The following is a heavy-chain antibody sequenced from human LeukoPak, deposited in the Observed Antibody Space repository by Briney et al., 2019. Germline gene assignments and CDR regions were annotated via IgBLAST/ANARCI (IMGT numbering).Heavy chain of an antibody. V-gene: IGHV4-34*01. D-gene: IGHD4-11*01. CDR2: INHSGST. CDR1: GGSFSGYY. J-gene: IGHJ4*02. CDR3: ASGAVTMLS. Sequence: SETLSLTCAVYGGSFSGYYRSWIRQPPGKGLEWIGEINHSGSTNYNPSLKSRVTISVDTSKNQFSLKLGSVTAADTAVYYCASGAVTMLSWGQGTLVTVSS.